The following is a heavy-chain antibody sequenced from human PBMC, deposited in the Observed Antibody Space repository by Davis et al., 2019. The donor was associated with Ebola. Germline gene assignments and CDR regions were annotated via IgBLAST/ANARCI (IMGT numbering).Heavy chain of an antibody. CDR2: ISYNGNT. D-gene: IGHD6-6*01. CDR1: EDSISSGDFY. Sequence: PSETLSLTCTVSEDSISSGDFYWGWIRQPPGKGLEWIGYISYNGNTYYSPSLKSRLAISVDTSNNQFSLRLSAVTAADPAVYYGGRVDEQLLKGVDAWGQGVLVTVSS. CDR3: GRVDEQLLKGVDA. J-gene: IGHJ5*02. V-gene: IGHV4-30-4*01.